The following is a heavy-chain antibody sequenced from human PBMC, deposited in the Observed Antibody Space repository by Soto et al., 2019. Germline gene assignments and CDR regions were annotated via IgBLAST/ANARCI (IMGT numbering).Heavy chain of an antibody. CDR3: ARWGELPALDI. CDR1: GGSISTYY. CDR2: IYYSGIT. Sequence: QVQLQESGPGLVKPSETLSLTCTVSGGSISTYYWSWIRQPSVKGLEWIGHIYYSGITNYNPSLKSRVTSSVDTSKKQFFMKINAVTAADTAVYYCARWGELPALDIWGQGTVVTVSS. D-gene: IGHD1-26*01. J-gene: IGHJ3*02. V-gene: IGHV4-59*01.